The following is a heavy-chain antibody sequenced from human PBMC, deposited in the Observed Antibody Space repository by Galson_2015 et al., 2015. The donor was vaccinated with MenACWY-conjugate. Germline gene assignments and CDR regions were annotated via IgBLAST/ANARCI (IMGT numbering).Heavy chain of an antibody. V-gene: IGHV3-7*03. CDR2: IKQDGSEK. Sequence: SLLLSCSSSFFTFLLYFLISFLPSPGKGLEWVANIKQDGSEKYYVDSVKGRFTISRDNAKNSLYLQMNSLRAEDTAVYYCARVEYYYDSSGYYRVWGYSSHTDVWGKGTPVPVSS. J-gene: IGHJ6*04. D-gene: IGHD3-22*01. CDR1: FFTFLLYF. CDR3: ARVEYYYDSSGYYRVWGYSSHTDV.